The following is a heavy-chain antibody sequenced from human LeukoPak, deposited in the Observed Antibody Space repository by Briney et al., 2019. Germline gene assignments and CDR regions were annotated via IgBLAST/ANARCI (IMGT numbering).Heavy chain of an antibody. V-gene: IGHV3-30*03. J-gene: IGHJ6*02. CDR2: ISYDGSNK. D-gene: IGHD6-13*01. Sequence: PGGSLRLSCAASGFTFDDYGMSRVRQAPGKGLEWVAVISYDGSNKYYADSVKGRFTISRDNSKNTLYLQMNSLRAEYTAVYYCARDRSSSWLWTYYYYGMDVWGQGTTVTVSS. CDR3: ARDRSSSWLWTYYYYGMDV. CDR1: GFTFDDYG.